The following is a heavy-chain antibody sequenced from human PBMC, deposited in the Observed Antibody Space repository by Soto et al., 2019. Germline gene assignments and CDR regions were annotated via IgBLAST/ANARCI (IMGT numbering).Heavy chain of an antibody. CDR3: ARTRYSSSPENYYYYGMDV. CDR2: IYYSGST. Sequence: QLQLQESGPGLVKPSETLSLTCTVSGGSISSSSYYWGWIRQPPGKGLEWIGSIYYSGSTYYNPSLKSRVTISVDTSKNQFSLKLSSVTAADTAVYYCARTRYSSSPENYYYYGMDVWGQGTTVTVSS. D-gene: IGHD6-6*01. V-gene: IGHV4-39*01. CDR1: GGSISSSSYY. J-gene: IGHJ6*02.